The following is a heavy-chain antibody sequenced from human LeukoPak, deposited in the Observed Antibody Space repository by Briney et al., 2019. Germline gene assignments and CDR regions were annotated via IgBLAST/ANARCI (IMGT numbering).Heavy chain of an antibody. CDR2: IYSGGNT. V-gene: IGHV3-53*01. CDR1: GFTVSSNY. J-gene: IGHJ4*02. CDR3: ARCDSSSWYGIDY. Sequence: GGSLRLSCAASGFTVSSNYMSWVRQAPGKGLEWVSVIYSGGNTYYADSVKGRFTISRDNSRNTMDLQMNSLRAEDTAVYYCARCDSSSWYGIDYWGQGTLVSVS. D-gene: IGHD6-13*01.